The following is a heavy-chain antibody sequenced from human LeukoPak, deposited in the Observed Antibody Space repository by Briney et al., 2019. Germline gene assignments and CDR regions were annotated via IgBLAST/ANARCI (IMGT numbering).Heavy chain of an antibody. V-gene: IGHV1-2*02. CDR1: GYTFTGYY. Sequence: ASVKVSCKASGYTFTGYYMHWVRQAPGQGLEWMGWINPNSGGTNYAQKFQGRVTMTRDTSISTAYMELSRLRSDDTAVYYCARGPRRDTIFGVVISSLNWFDPWGQGTLVTVSS. CDR3: ARGPRRDTIFGVVISSLNWFDP. CDR2: INPNSGGT. J-gene: IGHJ5*02. D-gene: IGHD3-3*01.